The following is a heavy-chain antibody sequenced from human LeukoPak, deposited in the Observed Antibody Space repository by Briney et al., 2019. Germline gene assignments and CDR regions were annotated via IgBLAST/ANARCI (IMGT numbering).Heavy chain of an antibody. CDR3: ASTAMALNWFDP. CDR1: GYTFTGYH. J-gene: IGHJ5*02. Sequence: ASVKVSCKASGYTFTGYHMHWVRQAPGQGLEWMGWINPNSGGTNYAQKFQGRVTMTRDTSISTAYMELSRLRSDDTAVYYCASTAMALNWFDPWGQGTLVTVSS. CDR2: INPNSGGT. V-gene: IGHV1-2*02. D-gene: IGHD5-18*01.